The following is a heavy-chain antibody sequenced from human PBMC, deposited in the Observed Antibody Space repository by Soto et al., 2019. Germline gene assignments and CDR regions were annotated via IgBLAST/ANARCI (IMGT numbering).Heavy chain of an antibody. D-gene: IGHD5-12*01. V-gene: IGHV3-30*18. Sequence: PGGSLRLSCAASGFTFSSYDMHWVRQAPGKGLEWVAVISYDGSNKYYADSVKGRFTISRDNSKNTLYLQMNSLRAEDTAVYYCAKEYSGYDHFDYWGQGPLVTVSS. CDR1: GFTFSSYD. CDR3: AKEYSGYDHFDY. CDR2: ISYDGSNK. J-gene: IGHJ4*02.